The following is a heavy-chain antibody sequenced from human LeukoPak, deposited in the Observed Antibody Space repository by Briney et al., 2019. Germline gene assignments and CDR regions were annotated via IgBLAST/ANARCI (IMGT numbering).Heavy chain of an antibody. Sequence: SETLSLTCTVSGGSISTYYWSWIRQSPGKGLEWIGYINYSGSTIYNPSLQSRVTISVDTSKNQFSLKLSSVTAAETAVYHCAIEGRYRYGYNEYHSYMDIWGKGTTVTVSS. D-gene: IGHD5-18*01. J-gene: IGHJ6*03. V-gene: IGHV4-59*01. CDR1: GGSISTYY. CDR3: AIEGRYRYGYNEYHSYMDI. CDR2: INYSGST.